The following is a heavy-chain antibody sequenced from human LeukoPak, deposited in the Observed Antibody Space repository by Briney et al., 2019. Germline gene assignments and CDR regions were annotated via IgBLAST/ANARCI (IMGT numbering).Heavy chain of an antibody. CDR2: MNPNSGNT. CDR3: ARGLVSSSPYGMDV. V-gene: IGHV1-8*01. Sequence: ASVKVSCKASGYTFTSYDINWVRQATGQGLEWMGWMNPNSGNTGYAQKFQGRVTMTRDTSISTAYMELSSLRSEDTAVYYCARGLVSSSPYGMDVWGQGTTVTVSS. CDR1: GYTFTSYD. D-gene: IGHD6-13*01. J-gene: IGHJ6*02.